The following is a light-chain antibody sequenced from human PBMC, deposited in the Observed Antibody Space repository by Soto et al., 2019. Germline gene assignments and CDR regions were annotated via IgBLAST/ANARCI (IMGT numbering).Light chain of an antibody. CDR2: GAS. V-gene: IGKV3-15*01. J-gene: IGKJ1*01. Sequence: EIVMTQSPATLSVSPGERATLSCRASHSVSSNLAWYQRKPGQAPRLLIYGASTRGTGIPARFSGSGSGTEFSLPISSLQSEDIAVYYCQQYNDWPGTFGHGTKVEIK. CDR1: HSVSSN. CDR3: QQYNDWPGT.